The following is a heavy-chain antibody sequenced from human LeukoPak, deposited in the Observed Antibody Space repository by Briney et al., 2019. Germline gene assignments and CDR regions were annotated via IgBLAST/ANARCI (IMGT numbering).Heavy chain of an antibody. Sequence: ASVKVSCKTSGYIFMSYYMHGVRQAPGQGLEWMGIINPVGGRTTYAQKFQGRVTMSSDTSTSTVFMELSSLRSEDTAVYYCARQQYSSFDYWGQGTLVTLSS. J-gene: IGHJ4*02. CDR3: ARQQYSSFDY. D-gene: IGHD6-13*01. CDR2: INPVGGRT. V-gene: IGHV1-46*01. CDR1: GYIFMSYY.